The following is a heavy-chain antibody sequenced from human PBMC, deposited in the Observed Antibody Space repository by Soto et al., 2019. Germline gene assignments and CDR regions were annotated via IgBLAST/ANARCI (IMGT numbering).Heavy chain of an antibody. J-gene: IGHJ6*04. CDR1: GFSLNASGVG. CDR3: AHTMTMLRTRMDV. Sequence: QIPLKESGPALVKPTQTLTLTCAFSGFSLNASGVGVGWIRQPPGKALEWLALLYSDEDKRYSPSLKRRLTVAKDTSKNQVLRTMTNMDPVDTATYFCAHTMTMLRTRMDVWGKGTTVTGSS. CDR2: LYSDEDK. V-gene: IGHV2-5*02. D-gene: IGHD3-10*02.